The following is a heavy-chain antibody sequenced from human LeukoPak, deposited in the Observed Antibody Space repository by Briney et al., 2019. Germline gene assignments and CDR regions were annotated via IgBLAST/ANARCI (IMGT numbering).Heavy chain of an antibody. CDR2: IWYDGSNK. J-gene: IGHJ4*02. Sequence: GRSLRLSCAASGFTLSSYGMHWVRQAPGKGLEWVAVIWYDGSNKYYADSVKGRFTISRDNSKNTLYLQMNSLRAEDTAVYYCARDHHSSGYSFDYWGQGTLVTVSS. CDR3: ARDHHSSGYSFDY. CDR1: GFTLSSYG. D-gene: IGHD3-22*01. V-gene: IGHV3-33*01.